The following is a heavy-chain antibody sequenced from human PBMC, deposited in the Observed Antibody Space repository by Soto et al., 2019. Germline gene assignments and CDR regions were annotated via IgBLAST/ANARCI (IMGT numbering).Heavy chain of an antibody. CDR1: VGSITGYY. D-gene: IGHD7-27*01. V-gene: IGHV4-59*01. CDR2: SYYTGAT. J-gene: IGHJ4*02. Sequence: SETLSLTCTVSVGSITGYYWSWIRQSPGKGLEWIGCSYYTGATNYNPSLKSRVTISVDTSKNQFSLTLSSVTAADTAVYYCARERTPRTGFDYWGQGTLVTVSS. CDR3: ARERTPRTGFDY.